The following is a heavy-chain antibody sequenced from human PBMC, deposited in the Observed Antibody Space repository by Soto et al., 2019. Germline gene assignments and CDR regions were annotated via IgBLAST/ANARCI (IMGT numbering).Heavy chain of an antibody. CDR1: CGSISSSSYY. CDR2: IYYSGST. Sequence: PSETLSLTCTVSCGSISSSSYYWGWIRQPPGKGLEWIGSIYYSGSTYYNPSLKSRVTISVDTSKNQFSLKLSSVTAADTAVYYCARHRSFGQLAPMGYGMDVWGQGTTVTVSS. V-gene: IGHV4-39*01. D-gene: IGHD6-6*01. CDR3: ARHRSFGQLAPMGYGMDV. J-gene: IGHJ6*02.